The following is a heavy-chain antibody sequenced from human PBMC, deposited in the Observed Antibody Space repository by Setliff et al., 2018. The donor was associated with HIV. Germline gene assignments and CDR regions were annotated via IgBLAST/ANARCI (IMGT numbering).Heavy chain of an antibody. J-gene: IGHJ4*02. V-gene: IGHV3-15*01. CDR2: IKSKTDGGTT. CDR1: GFTFSNAW. CDR3: STDLPSSGFFPDY. D-gene: IGHD6-19*01. Sequence: PGGSLRLSCAASGFTFSNAWMSWVRQAPGKGLEWVGRIKSKTDGGTTDYAAPVKGRFTISRDDSKNTLYLQMNSLKTEDTAVYYCSTDLPSSGFFPDYWGQGTLVTVSS.